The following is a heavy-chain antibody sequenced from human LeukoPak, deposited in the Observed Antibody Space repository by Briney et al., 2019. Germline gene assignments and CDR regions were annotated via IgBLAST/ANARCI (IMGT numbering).Heavy chain of an antibody. J-gene: IGHJ3*02. CDR2: ISGSGGST. CDR1: GFTFSSYA. CDR3: AKVGWLQGALYAFDI. V-gene: IGHV3-23*01. D-gene: IGHD5-24*01. Sequence: GGSLRLSCAASGFTFSSYAMSWVRQAPGKGLEWVSAISGSGGSTYYADSVKGRFTISRDNSKNTLYLQVNSLRAEDTAVYYCAKVGWLQGALYAFDIWGQGTMVTVSS.